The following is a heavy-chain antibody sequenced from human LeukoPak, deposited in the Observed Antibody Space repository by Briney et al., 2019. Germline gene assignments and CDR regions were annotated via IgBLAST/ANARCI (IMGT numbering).Heavy chain of an antibody. V-gene: IGHV1-46*01. CDR1: GYTFTTYY. D-gene: IGHD3-22*01. CDR3: ARGSNYYYDVTADYPRY. CDR2: INPSGGTT. Sequence: ASVKVSCKTSGYTFTTYYIHWVRQAPGQGLEWLGIINPSGGTTTYAQKFQGRVTMTRDTSTSTVYMELNTLRPEDTAVDYCARGSNYYYDVTADYPRYWGQGTLVTVSS. J-gene: IGHJ4*02.